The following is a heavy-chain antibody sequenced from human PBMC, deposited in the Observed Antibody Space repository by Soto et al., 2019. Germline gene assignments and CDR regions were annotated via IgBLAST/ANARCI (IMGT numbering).Heavy chain of an antibody. J-gene: IGHJ4*02. V-gene: IGHV4-59*08. CDR3: ARRYGYSFDY. CDR1: GGSISSYY. CDR2: IYYSGST. Sequence: QVQLQESGPGLVKPSETLSLTCTVSGGSISSYYWSWIRQPPGKGLEWIGYIYYSGSTNYNPSLKSGVTILVDTSKNQISLKLSSVTAADTAVYYCARRYGYSFDYWRQGTLVTVSS. D-gene: IGHD1-1*01.